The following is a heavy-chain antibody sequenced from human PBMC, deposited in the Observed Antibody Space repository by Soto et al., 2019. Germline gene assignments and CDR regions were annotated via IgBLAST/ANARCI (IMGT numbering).Heavy chain of an antibody. CDR2: INAGNGNT. V-gene: IGHV1-3*01. CDR1: GYTFTSYA. CDR3: ARGGPYCSGGSCYLY. D-gene: IGHD2-15*01. Sequence: QVQLVQSGAEVKKPGASVKVSCKASGYTFTSYAMHWVRQAPGQRLEWMGWINAGNGNTKYSQKFQGRVTITRDTSASTAYMELSSLRSGDPAVYYCARGGPYCSGGSCYLYWGQGTLVTVSS. J-gene: IGHJ4*02.